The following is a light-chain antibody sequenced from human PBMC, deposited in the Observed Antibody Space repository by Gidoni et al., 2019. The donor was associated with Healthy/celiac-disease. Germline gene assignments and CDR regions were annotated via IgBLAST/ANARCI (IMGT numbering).Light chain of an antibody. Sequence: DIVMTQSPLSLPVTPGEPASISCRSSQSLLHSNGYNYLDWYLQKPGQSPQLLIYLGSNRAPGVPDRFSGSGSGTDFTLKISRVEAEDVGVYYCMQALQTPRLTFXGXTKVEIK. J-gene: IGKJ4*01. CDR3: MQALQTPRLT. CDR2: LGS. CDR1: QSLLHSNGYNY. V-gene: IGKV2-28*01.